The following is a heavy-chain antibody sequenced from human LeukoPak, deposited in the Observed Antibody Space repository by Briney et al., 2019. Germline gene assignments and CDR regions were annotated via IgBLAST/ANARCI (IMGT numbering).Heavy chain of an antibody. CDR3: AKDEGLWGYDILTGYPFDY. Sequence: PGGSLRLSCAASGFTFSSYGMHWVRQAPGKGLEWVAFIRYDGSNKYYADSVKGRFTISRDNSKNTLYLQMNSLRAEDTAVYYCAKDEGLWGYDILTGYPFDYWGQGTLVTVSS. D-gene: IGHD3-9*01. CDR2: IRYDGSNK. CDR1: GFTFSSYG. V-gene: IGHV3-30*02. J-gene: IGHJ4*02.